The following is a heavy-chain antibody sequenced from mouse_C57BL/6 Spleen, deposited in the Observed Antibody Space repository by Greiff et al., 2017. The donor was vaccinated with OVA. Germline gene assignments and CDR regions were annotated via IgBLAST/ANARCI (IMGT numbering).Heavy chain of an antibody. CDR2: IDPSDSYT. Sequence: VKLMESGAELVKPGASVKLSCKASGYTFTSYWMQWVKQRPGQGLEWIGEIDPSDSYTNYNQKFKGKATLTVDTSSSTAYMQLSSLTSEDSAVYYCARCHYYGSRKGFAYWGQGTLVTVSA. J-gene: IGHJ3*01. V-gene: IGHV1-50*01. CDR1: GYTFTSYW. CDR3: ARCHYYGSRKGFAY. D-gene: IGHD1-1*01.